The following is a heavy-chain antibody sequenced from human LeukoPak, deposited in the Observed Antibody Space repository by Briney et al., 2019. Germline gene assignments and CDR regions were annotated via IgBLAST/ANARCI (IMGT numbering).Heavy chain of an antibody. J-gene: IGHJ5*02. CDR1: GFTFSSYW. V-gene: IGHV3-7*01. CDR3: ARDWYQLLGYNWFDP. D-gene: IGHD2-2*01. Sequence: PGGSLRLSCAASGFTFSSYWMSWVRQAPGKGLEWVANIKQDGSEKYYVDSVKGRFTIPRDNAKNSLYLQMNSLRAEDTAVYYCARDWYQLLGYNWFDPWGQGTLVTVSS. CDR2: IKQDGSEK.